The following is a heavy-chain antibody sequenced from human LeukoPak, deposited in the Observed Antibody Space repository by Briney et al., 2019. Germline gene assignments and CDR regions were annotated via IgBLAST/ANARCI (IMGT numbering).Heavy chain of an antibody. CDR2: IGRTT. Sequence: GGSLRLSCAASGFTFSSFSMSWVRQAPGKGLEYVSGIGRTTYYAESVKGRFTISKDNSKNTLFLQMNSLRAEDTAVYYCAKRRLYGTVPFYGMDVWGQGTTVTVSS. J-gene: IGHJ6*02. CDR1: GFTFSSFS. V-gene: IGHV3-23*01. CDR3: AKRRLYGTVPFYGMDV. D-gene: IGHD2-8*02.